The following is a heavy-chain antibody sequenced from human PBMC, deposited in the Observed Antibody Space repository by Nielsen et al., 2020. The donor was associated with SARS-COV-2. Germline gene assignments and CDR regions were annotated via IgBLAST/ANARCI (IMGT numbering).Heavy chain of an antibody. V-gene: IGHV1-3*01. CDR2: INAGNGNT. CDR1: GHAFTSHP. Sequence: ASVQVSCKASGHAFTSHPIHWVRQAPGQRPEWMGWINAGNGNTKYSEKFQGRVTITRDTSASTIYMDLSSLRSDDTAVYYCARLLDSRVYPTLDYWGQGTLVTVSS. CDR3: ARLLDSRVYPTLDY. J-gene: IGHJ4*02. D-gene: IGHD3-22*01.